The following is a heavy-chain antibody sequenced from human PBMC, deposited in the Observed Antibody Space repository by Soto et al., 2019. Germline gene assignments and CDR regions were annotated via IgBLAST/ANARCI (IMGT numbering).Heavy chain of an antibody. CDR2: ISYDGSNK. V-gene: IGHV3-30*18. CDR3: AKESYSEARYYDFWSGYYYYYYGMDV. J-gene: IGHJ6*02. D-gene: IGHD3-3*01. CDR1: GFTFSSYG. Sequence: GSLRLSCAASGFTFSSYGMHWVRQAPGKGLEWVAVISYDGSNKYYADSVKGRFTISRDNSKNTLYLQMNSLRAEDTAVYYCAKESYSEARYYDFWSGYYYYYYGMDVWGQGTTVTVSS.